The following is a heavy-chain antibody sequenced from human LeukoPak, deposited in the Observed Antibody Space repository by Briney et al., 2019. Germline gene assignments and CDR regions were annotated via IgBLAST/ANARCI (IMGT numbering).Heavy chain of an antibody. CDR3: ARDPRGGTSRDNWFDP. D-gene: IGHD1-1*01. J-gene: IGHJ5*02. V-gene: IGHV4-59*01. Sequence: SETLSLTCTVSGGSISSYYWSWIRQPPGEGLEWIGYIYYSGSTNYNPSLKSRVTISVDTSKNQFSLKLNSVTAADTAVYYCARDPRGGTSRDNWFDPWGQGTLVTASS. CDR1: GGSISSYY. CDR2: IYYSGST.